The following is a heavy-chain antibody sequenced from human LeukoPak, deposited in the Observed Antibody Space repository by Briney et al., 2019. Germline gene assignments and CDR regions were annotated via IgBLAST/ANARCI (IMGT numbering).Heavy chain of an antibody. Sequence: GGSLRLSCAASGFTFSSYSMNWVRQAPGKGLEWVSSISSSSYIYYADSVKGRFTISRDNAKNSLYLQMNSLRAEDTAVYYCAREGNHYYFDYWGQGTLVTVSS. D-gene: IGHD1-14*01. CDR1: GFTFSSYS. CDR2: ISSSSYI. J-gene: IGHJ4*02. V-gene: IGHV3-21*01. CDR3: AREGNHYYFDY.